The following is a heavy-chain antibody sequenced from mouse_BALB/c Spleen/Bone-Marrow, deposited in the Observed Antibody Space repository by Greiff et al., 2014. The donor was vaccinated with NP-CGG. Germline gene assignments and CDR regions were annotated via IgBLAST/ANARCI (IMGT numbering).Heavy chain of an antibody. J-gene: IGHJ1*01. CDR3: ARWGKLGRGYFDV. V-gene: IGHV14-3*02. CDR2: IDPANGNT. CDR1: GFNIKDTY. D-gene: IGHD4-1*01. Sequence: EVKLMESGAELVKPGASVKLSCTASGFNIKDTYMHWVKQRPEQGLEWIGRIDPANGNTKYDPKFQGKATITADTSSNTAYLQLSSRTSEDTAVYYCARWGKLGRGYFDVWGAGTTVTVSS.